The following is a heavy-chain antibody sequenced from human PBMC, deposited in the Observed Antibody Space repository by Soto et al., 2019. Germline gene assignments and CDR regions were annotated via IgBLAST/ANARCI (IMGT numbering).Heavy chain of an antibody. V-gene: IGHV1-69*06. Sequence: QVQLVQSGAEVKKPGSSVKVSCKASGGTFSSYAISWVRQAPGQGLEWMGGIIPFFGTANYAQKFQGRVTLTADKSTSTAYMELSSLRSEDTAVYYCARTLVDGSDFDPWGQGTLVTVSS. J-gene: IGHJ5*02. CDR2: IIPFFGTA. CDR3: ARTLVDGSDFDP. D-gene: IGHD3-10*01. CDR1: GGTFSSYA.